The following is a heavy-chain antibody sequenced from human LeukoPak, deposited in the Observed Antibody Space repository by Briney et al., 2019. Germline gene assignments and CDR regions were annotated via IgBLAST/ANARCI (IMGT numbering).Heavy chain of an antibody. CDR2: ISGSGGRT. D-gene: IGHD3-10*01. CDR1: GFTFSSYA. Sequence: PGGSLRLSCAPSGFTFSSYAMSWVRHAPGKGREWVSAISGSGGRTYNAHSVKGRFTISRDNSKNTLYLQMNSMRAEDTAVYYCAKAALWYPCYWGQGTLVTVSS. V-gene: IGHV3-23*01. CDR3: AKAALWYPCY. J-gene: IGHJ4*02.